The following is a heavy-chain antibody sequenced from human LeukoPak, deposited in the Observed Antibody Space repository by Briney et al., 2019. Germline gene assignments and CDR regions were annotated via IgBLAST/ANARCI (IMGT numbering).Heavy chain of an antibody. V-gene: IGHV3-48*04. J-gene: IGHJ5*02. Sequence: GGSLRLSCAASGFTFSSYAMNWVRQAPGKGLEWVSFITSSGSTIYYADSVKGRFTISRDNAKNSLYLQMDSLRAEDTALYYCARDRAATGDYWFDPWGQGTLVTVSS. D-gene: IGHD4-17*01. CDR3: ARDRAATGDYWFDP. CDR1: GFTFSSYA. CDR2: ITSSGSTI.